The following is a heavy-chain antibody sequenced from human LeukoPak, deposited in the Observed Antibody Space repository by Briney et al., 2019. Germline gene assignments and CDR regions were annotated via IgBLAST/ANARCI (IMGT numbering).Heavy chain of an antibody. V-gene: IGHV3-66*01. CDR1: GFTVISNY. CDR3: VGSRLSYYDSSGYYMTGFDY. D-gene: IGHD3-22*01. CDR2: IYSGGST. Sequence: GGSLRLSCAASGFTVISNYMSWVRQAPGKGLEWVSLIYSGGSTYYADSVKGRFTISRDNSKNTLYLQMNSLRADDTAVYYCVGSRLSYYDSSGYYMTGFDYWGQGALVTVSS. J-gene: IGHJ4*02.